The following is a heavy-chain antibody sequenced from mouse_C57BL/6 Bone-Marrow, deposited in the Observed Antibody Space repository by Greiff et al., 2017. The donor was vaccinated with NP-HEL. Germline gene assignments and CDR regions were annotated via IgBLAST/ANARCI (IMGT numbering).Heavy chain of an antibody. V-gene: IGHV1-4*01. Sequence: QVQLQQSGAELARPGASVKMSCKASGYTFTSYTMHWVKQRPGQGLEWIGYINPSSGYTKYNQKFKDKATLTADKSSSTAYMQLSSLTSEDSAVYYCASIRPQDLDYWGQGTTLTVSS. CDR2: INPSSGYT. J-gene: IGHJ2*01. CDR3: ASIRPQDLDY. CDR1: GYTFTSYT. D-gene: IGHD1-2*01.